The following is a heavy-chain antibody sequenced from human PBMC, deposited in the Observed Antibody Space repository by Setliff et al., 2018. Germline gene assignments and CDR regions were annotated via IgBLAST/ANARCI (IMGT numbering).Heavy chain of an antibody. J-gene: IGHJ4*02. CDR3: ARTPDGFLGDGYNLNTLGYFDS. D-gene: IGHD3-3*01. Sequence: SETLSLTCTVSGGSISSSNYYWGWIRQPPGKGLEWIGNIYYGGSAYYNPSLKSRVTISVDTSKNQFSLKLSSVTAADTAMYYCARTPDGFLGDGYNLNTLGYFDSWGQGTLVTVSS. CDR1: GGSISSSNYY. V-gene: IGHV4-39*07. CDR2: IYYGGSA.